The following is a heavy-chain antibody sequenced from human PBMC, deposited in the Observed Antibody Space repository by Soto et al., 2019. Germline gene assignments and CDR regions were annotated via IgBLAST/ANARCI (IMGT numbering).Heavy chain of an antibody. V-gene: IGHV3-23*01. CDR2: ISGCGGST. CDR1: GFTFSIYA. D-gene: IGHD6-19*01. CDR3: AKRNSSGWLGY. Sequence: EVQLLESGGGLVQPGGSLRLSCAASGFTFSIYAMPWVRQAPGKGVEWVSAISGCGGSTYNADSVKGRLTISRDNSKNTRYLQMNSLRAEDTAVYYCAKRNSSGWLGYWGQGTLVTVAS. J-gene: IGHJ4*02.